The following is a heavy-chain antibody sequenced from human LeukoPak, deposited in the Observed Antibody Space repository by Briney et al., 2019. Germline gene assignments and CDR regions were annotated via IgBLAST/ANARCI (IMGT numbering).Heavy chain of an antibody. D-gene: IGHD3-22*01. J-gene: IGHJ4*02. CDR3: ARASGNYYEPYTVDY. Sequence: PSETLSLTCTVSGGSISSGSYYWGWIRQPPGKGVEWIGSIYYSGSTNYNPSLKSRVSISVDTSKNQFSLKLSSVTAADTAVYHCARASGNYYEPYTVDYWGQGTLVTVSS. V-gene: IGHV4-39*07. CDR2: IYYSGST. CDR1: GGSISSGSYY.